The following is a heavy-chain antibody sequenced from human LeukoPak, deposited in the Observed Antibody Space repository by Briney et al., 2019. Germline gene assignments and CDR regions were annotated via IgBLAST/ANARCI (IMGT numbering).Heavy chain of an antibody. CDR2: INPNSGGT. CDR3: ATVLDRNWNLPFSY. D-gene: IGHD1-1*01. J-gene: IGHJ4*02. Sequence: ASVKVSCKASGYTFTGYYMHWVRQAPGRGLEWMGWINPNSGGTNYAQKFQGRVTMTRDTSISTAYMELSRLRSDDTAVYYCATVLDRNWNLPFSYWGQGTLVTVSS. CDR1: GYTFTGYY. V-gene: IGHV1-2*02.